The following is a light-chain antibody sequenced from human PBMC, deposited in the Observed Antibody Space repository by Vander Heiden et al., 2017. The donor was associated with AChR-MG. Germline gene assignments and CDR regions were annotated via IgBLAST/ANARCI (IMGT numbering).Light chain of an antibody. CDR1: SGHSSYA. CDR2: LNSDGSH. CDR3: QTWGTGNWV. Sequence: QLLLTQSPSASASPGASVKPTCTLSSGHSSYALAWHQQQPEKGPRYLMKLNSDGSHSKGDGIPDRFSGSSSGAERYLTISSLQSEDEADYYCQTWGTGNWVFGGGTKLTVL. V-gene: IGLV4-69*01. J-gene: IGLJ3*02.